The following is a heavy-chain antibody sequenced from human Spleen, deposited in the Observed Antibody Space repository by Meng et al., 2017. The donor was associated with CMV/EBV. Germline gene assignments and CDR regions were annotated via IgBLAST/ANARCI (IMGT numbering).Heavy chain of an antibody. CDR1: GSVRGGGYS. V-gene: IGHV4-31*02. CDR2: ISHSGNT. CDR3: ARGGSNSGGYYSPFY. D-gene: IGHD3-22*01. Sequence: GSVRGGGYSWNWIHQHPGKGLEWIGGISHSGNTYYSPSLESRLTISSDTSNNQFSLKLNSVTAADTAVYYCARGGSNSGGYYSPFYWGQGALVTVSS. J-gene: IGHJ4*01.